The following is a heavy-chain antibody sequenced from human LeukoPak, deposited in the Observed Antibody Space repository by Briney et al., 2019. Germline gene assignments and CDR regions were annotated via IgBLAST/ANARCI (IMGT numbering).Heavy chain of an antibody. Sequence: GGSLRLSCAASGFTFSSYAMHWVRQAPGKGLEWVAVISYDGSNKYYADSVKGRFTISRDNSKNTLYLQMNSLRAEDTAVYYFAGAEGGLWGSIPKNVLDIWAQGTRVPVFS. V-gene: IGHV3-30*04. CDR2: ISYDGSNK. CDR3: AGAEGGLWGSIPKNVLDI. J-gene: IGHJ3*02. D-gene: IGHD3-16*01. CDR1: GFTFSSYA.